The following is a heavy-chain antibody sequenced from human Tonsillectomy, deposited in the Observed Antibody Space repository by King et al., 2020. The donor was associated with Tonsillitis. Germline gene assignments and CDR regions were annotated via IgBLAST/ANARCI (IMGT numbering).Heavy chain of an antibody. CDR1: GYTFSGYY. CDR2: INPNSGGT. Sequence: VQLVESGAEVKKPGASVKVSCKASGYTFSGYYMHWVRQAPGQGLEWMGWINPNSGGTNYAQKFQGRVTLTRDTSISTAYMEVSRLRPDDTAVYYCARDYCTNGVGSWFDPWGQGTLVTVSS. CDR3: ARDYCTNGVGSWFDP. V-gene: IGHV1-2*02. J-gene: IGHJ5*02. D-gene: IGHD2-8*01.